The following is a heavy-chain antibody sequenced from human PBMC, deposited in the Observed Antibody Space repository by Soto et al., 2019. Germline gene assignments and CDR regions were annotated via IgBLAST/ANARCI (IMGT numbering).Heavy chain of an antibody. D-gene: IGHD3-22*01. CDR1: GYTFTSHD. CDR2: INPNRGNT. CDR3: VRGYPYSSGP. J-gene: IGHJ5*02. Sequence: GASVKVSCKASGYTFTSHDINWVRQATGQGLEWMGWINPNRGNTGYAQKFQGRVTMTRSTSISTAYMELSNLRSEDTPVYYCVRGYPYSSGPWGQGTLVTVSS. V-gene: IGHV1-8*01.